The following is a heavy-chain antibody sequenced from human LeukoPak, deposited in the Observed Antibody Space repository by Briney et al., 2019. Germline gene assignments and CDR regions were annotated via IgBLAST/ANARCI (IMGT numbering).Heavy chain of an antibody. V-gene: IGHV1-8*01. D-gene: IGHD4-17*01. Sequence: VSVKVSCKASGYTFTSYDINWVRQATGQGLEWMGWMNPNSGNTGYAQKFQGRVTMTRNTSISTAYMELSSLRSEDTAVYYCARGGLYDYGDYDDYWGQGTLVTVSS. CDR2: MNPNSGNT. CDR3: ARGGLYDYGDYDDY. J-gene: IGHJ4*02. CDR1: GYTFTSYD.